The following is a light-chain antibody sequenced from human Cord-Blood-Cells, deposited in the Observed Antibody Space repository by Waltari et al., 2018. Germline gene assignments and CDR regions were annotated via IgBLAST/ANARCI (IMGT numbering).Light chain of an antibody. CDR3: QQYGSSPLT. J-gene: IGKJ4*01. CDR2: GAS. V-gene: IGKV3-20*01. CDR1: QSVSNSY. Sequence: EIVLTQSPGTLSLSPGERATLSCRASQSVSNSYLAWYQQKPGQAPRPLIYGASSRATGIPDRFSGSGSGTDFTLTISRLEPEDFAVYYCQQYGSSPLTFGGGTKVEIK.